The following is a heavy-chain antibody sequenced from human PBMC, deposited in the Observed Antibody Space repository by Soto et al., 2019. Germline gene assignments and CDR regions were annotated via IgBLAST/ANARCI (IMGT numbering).Heavy chain of an antibody. CDR3: ARARYYGSGSYYQSYYYYYYMDV. J-gene: IGHJ6*03. Sequence: GASVKVSCKASGGTFSSYTISWVRQAPGQGLEWMGRIIPILGIANYAQKFQGRVTITADKSTSTAYMELSSLRSEDTAVYYCARARYYGSGSYYQSYYYYYYMDVWGKGTTVTVS. D-gene: IGHD3-10*01. CDR1: GGTFSSYT. CDR2: IIPILGIA. V-gene: IGHV1-69*02.